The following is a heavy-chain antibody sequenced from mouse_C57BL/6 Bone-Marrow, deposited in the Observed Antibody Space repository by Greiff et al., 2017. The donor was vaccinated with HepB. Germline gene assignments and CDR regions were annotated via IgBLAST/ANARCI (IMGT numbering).Heavy chain of an antibody. D-gene: IGHD1-1*01. CDR2: INPYNGGT. Sequence: EVQLQQSGPVLVKPGASVKMSCKASGYTFTDYYMNWVKQSHGKSLEWIGVINPYNGGTSYNQKFKGKATLTVDKSSSTAYMELNSLTSEDSAVYYCAILSQGFAYWGQGTLVTVSA. CDR1: GYTFTDYY. J-gene: IGHJ3*01. CDR3: AILSQGFAY. V-gene: IGHV1-19*01.